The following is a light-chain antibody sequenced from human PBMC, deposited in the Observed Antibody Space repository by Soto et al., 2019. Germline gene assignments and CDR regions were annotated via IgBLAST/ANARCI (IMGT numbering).Light chain of an antibody. Sequence: QSVLTQPPSASGAPGQRVIITCSGITSNIAGNTVNWYQQLPGMAPKLLIYNNNQRPSGVPDRFSGSKSGTSASLAISGLQSEDEADYYCAAWDDSRNKIFGTGTKVTVL. CDR1: TSNIAGNT. J-gene: IGLJ1*01. CDR2: NNN. CDR3: AAWDDSRNKI. V-gene: IGLV1-44*01.